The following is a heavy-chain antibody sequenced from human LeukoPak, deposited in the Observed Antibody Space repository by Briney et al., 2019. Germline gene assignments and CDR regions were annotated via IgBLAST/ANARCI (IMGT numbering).Heavy chain of an antibody. Sequence: ASVKVFCKASGYTFSSYHVHWVRQAPGQGLEWMGKITPSDGSTTYAQNFQDRVIMTRDTSSSTVYMQLSSLRSEDTAVYYCARDSYGSDYWGQGTLVTVSS. J-gene: IGHJ4*02. CDR1: GYTFSSYH. CDR3: ARDSYGSDY. D-gene: IGHD5-18*01. V-gene: IGHV1-46*01. CDR2: ITPSDGST.